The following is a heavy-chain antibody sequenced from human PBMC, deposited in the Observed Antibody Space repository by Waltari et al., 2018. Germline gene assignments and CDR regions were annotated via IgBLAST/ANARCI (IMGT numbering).Heavy chain of an antibody. CDR1: GVTFSSYG. CDR2: IWYDGSNK. D-gene: IGHD2-2*01. V-gene: IGHV3-33*01. Sequence: QVQLVESGGGVVQPGRSVRLSCAASGVTFSSYGMHWVSQAPGKGREWVAVIWYDGSNKYYADSVKGRFTISRDNSKNTLYLQMNSLRAEDTAVYYCARDLDCSSTSCYGYYGMDVWGQGTTVTVSS. CDR3: ARDLDCSSTSCYGYYGMDV. J-gene: IGHJ6*02.